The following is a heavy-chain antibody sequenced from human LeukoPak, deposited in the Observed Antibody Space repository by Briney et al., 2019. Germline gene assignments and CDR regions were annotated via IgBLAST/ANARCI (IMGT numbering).Heavy chain of an antibody. CDR2: IYSGDSDT. Sequence: GESLKISCKGSGYSFTSYWIGWVRQMPGKGLEWMWIIYSGDSDTRYSPSFQGQVTISADKSISTAYLQWSSLKASDTAMYYCARLEPEYQLLPNWFDPWGQGTLVTVSS. J-gene: IGHJ5*02. CDR1: GYSFTSYW. V-gene: IGHV5-51*01. D-gene: IGHD2-2*01. CDR3: ARLEPEYQLLPNWFDP.